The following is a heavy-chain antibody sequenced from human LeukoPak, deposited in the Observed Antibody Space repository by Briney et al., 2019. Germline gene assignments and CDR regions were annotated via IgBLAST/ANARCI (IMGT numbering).Heavy chain of an antibody. CDR3: ARRFLDDWYFDL. Sequence: PETLSLTCTVSGGSISSYYWSLIRQPPGKGLEWIWYIYYSGSTNYNPSLKSRVTISVDTSKNQFSLKLSSVTGADTAVYYCARRFLDDWYFDLWWRGTQVTVSS. CDR2: IYYSGST. J-gene: IGHJ2*01. CDR1: GGSISSYY. D-gene: IGHD3-3*01. V-gene: IGHV4-59*01.